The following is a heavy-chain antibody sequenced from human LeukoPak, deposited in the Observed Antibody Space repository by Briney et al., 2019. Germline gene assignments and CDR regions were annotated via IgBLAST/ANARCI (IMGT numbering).Heavy chain of an antibody. CDR1: GGSMSNYY. D-gene: IGHD4-17*01. Sequence: PSETLSLTCTVSGGSMSNYYWSWIRRPAGKGLEWIGRIYTSGSTNYNPSLKSRVTMSIDTSKNQFSLKLSSVTAADTALYYCARDSGHYGIGLWGQGTLVTVSS. V-gene: IGHV4-4*07. CDR2: IYTSGST. CDR3: ARDSGHYGIGL. J-gene: IGHJ4*02.